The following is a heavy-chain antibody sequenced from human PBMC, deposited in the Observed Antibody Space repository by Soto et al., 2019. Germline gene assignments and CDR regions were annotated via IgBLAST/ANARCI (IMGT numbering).Heavy chain of an antibody. V-gene: IGHV4-59*01. Sequence: SETLSLTCTVSGGSISSYYWSWIRQPPGKGLEWIGYIYYSGSTNYNPSLKSRVTISVDTSKNQFSLKLSSVTAADTAVYYCARVASNYDFWSGYGIPRYYYMDVWGKGTTVTVSS. D-gene: IGHD3-3*01. CDR2: IYYSGST. CDR1: GGSISSYY. CDR3: ARVASNYDFWSGYGIPRYYYMDV. J-gene: IGHJ6*03.